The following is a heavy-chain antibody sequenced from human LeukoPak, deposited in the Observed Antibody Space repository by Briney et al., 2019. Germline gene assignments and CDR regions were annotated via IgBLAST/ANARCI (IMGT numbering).Heavy chain of an antibody. CDR1: GYTFTSSY. CDR3: ATLRADAFDI. J-gene: IGHJ3*02. CDR2: INPSGGST. Sequence: GASVKVSCKASGYTFTSSYMHWVRQAPGQGLEWMGIINPSGGSTSYAQKFQGRVTMTRDMSTSTVYMELSSLRSEDTAVYYCATLRADAFDIWGQGTMVTVSS. V-gene: IGHV1-46*01. D-gene: IGHD4-17*01.